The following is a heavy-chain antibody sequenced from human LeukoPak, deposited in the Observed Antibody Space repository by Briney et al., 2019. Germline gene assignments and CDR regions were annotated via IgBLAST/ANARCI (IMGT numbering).Heavy chain of an antibody. J-gene: IGHJ4*02. CDR1: GFTFNNYD. CDR2: VSGSGDNI. Sequence: GGSLRLSCAASGFTFNNYDMTWLRQAPGKGLEWVSVVSGSGDNINYADSVRGRFAISRDNSKNTLFLQMNSLRTEDTAVYFCARWGNDYSQFDSWGQGTLVTVSS. CDR3: ARWGNDYSQFDS. D-gene: IGHD4-11*01. V-gene: IGHV3-23*01.